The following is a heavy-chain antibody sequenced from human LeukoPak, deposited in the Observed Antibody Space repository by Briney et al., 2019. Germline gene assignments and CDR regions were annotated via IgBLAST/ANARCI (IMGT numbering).Heavy chain of an antibody. Sequence: PGGSLRLSCAASGFTFSNYWMTWVRQAPGKGLEWVANINRDGSERYYVDSVKGRFTISRDDAKSSLYLQMNSLRAEDTAVYYCARSSNGVYIQWGQGTLVTVSS. CDR3: ARSSNGVYIQ. CDR1: GFTFSNYW. V-gene: IGHV3-7*03. D-gene: IGHD2-8*01. J-gene: IGHJ4*02. CDR2: INRDGSER.